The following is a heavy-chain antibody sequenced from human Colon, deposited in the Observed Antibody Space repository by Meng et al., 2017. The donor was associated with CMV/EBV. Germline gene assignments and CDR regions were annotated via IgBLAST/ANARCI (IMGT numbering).Heavy chain of an antibody. CDR1: GFTFSNYA. CDR3: AKEDWDLPGPNFDD. D-gene: IGHD1-26*01. V-gene: IGHV3-23*01. J-gene: IGHJ4*02. CDR2: IGGSDGST. Sequence: GESLKISCAASGFTFSNYAMSWVRPAPGKGLGWVSTIGGSDGSTYYADSVRGRFTISRDNSKNTLTLQMNSLRADDTATYYCAKEDWDLPGPNFDDWGQGTLVTVSS.